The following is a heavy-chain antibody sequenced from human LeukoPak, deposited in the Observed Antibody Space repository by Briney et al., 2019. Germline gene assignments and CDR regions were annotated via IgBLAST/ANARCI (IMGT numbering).Heavy chain of an antibody. V-gene: IGHV3-30*04. J-gene: IGHJ4*02. CDR3: ARDSLYGRTGIYFDF. Sequence: GGSLRLSCAASGFTFSTYTMHWVRQAPGKGLEWVASISYDENNEYYADFVKGRFTISRDSSKNTLHLQVNSLRAEDTAVYYCARDSLYGRTGIYFDFWGQGTLVTVSS. D-gene: IGHD1-1*01. CDR1: GFTFSTYT. CDR2: ISYDENNE.